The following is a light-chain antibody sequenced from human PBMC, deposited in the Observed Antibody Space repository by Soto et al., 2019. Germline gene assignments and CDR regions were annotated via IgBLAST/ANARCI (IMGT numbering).Light chain of an antibody. CDR2: EVT. Sequence: QSALTQPPSASGSPGQSVTISCTGTSSDVGGYNYVSWYQQYPGRAPKLMIYEVTKRPSGVPDRLSGSKSCNTASLTVSGLQAEDEDDYYCSSYAASNNFYFVFGGGTKVTVL. V-gene: IGLV2-8*01. CDR3: SSYAASNNFYFV. J-gene: IGLJ3*02. CDR1: SSDVGGYNY.